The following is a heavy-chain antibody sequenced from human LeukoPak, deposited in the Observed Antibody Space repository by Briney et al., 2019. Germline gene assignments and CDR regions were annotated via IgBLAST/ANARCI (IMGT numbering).Heavy chain of an antibody. CDR1: GGSISSYY. CDR3: AREGGYDCSSTSCYARDY. Sequence: PSETLSLTCTVSGGSISSYYWSWIRQPPGKGLEWIGYIYYSGSTNYNPSLKSRVTMSVDTSKNQFSLKLSSVTAADTAVYYCAREGGYDCSSTSCYARDYWGQGTLVTVSS. J-gene: IGHJ4*02. V-gene: IGHV4-59*12. D-gene: IGHD2-2*01. CDR2: IYYSGST.